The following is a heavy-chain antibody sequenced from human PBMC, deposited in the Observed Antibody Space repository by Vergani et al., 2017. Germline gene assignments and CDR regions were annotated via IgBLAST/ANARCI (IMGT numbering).Heavy chain of an antibody. J-gene: IGHJ4*02. CDR3: TTGGGRQLLLPADFDY. Sequence: VQLVESGGGVVQPGRSLRLSCAASGFTFDDYAMHWVRQAPGKGLEWVSGISWNSGSIGYADSVKGRFTISRDNSKNTLYLQMNSLKTEDTAVYYCTTGGGRQLLLPADFDYWGQGTLVTVSS. CDR2: ISWNSGSI. V-gene: IGHV3-9*01. CDR1: GFTFDDYA. D-gene: IGHD6-13*01.